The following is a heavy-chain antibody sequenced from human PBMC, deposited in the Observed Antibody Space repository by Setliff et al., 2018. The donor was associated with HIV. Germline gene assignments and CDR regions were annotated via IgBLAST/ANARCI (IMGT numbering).Heavy chain of an antibody. D-gene: IGHD3-22*01. J-gene: IGHJ6*03. CDR3: ARASSDYFDTRGFYYYYYMDV. V-gene: IGHV5-51*01. Sequence: SLKISCKGSGYSFISYCIGWVRQMPGKGLEWMGIIYPGDSDTRYSPSFQGQVTISADKSISTAYLQWNSLKASDTAMYYCARASSDYFDTRGFYYYYYMDVWGKGTTVTV. CDR1: GYSFISYC. CDR2: IYPGDSDT.